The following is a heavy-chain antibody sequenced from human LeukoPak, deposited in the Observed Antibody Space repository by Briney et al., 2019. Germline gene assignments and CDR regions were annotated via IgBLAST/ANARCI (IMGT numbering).Heavy chain of an antibody. V-gene: IGHV1-18*04. Sequence: ASVKVSCKASGYTFTGYYMHWVRQAPGQGLEWMGWISSYNGNTNYAQKFQGRVTLTTDTSTNTAYMELRSLRSDDTAVYYCARPFMEQLVPFDPWGQGTLVTVSS. CDR3: ARPFMEQLVPFDP. D-gene: IGHD6-13*01. CDR2: ISSYNGNT. J-gene: IGHJ5*02. CDR1: GYTFTGYY.